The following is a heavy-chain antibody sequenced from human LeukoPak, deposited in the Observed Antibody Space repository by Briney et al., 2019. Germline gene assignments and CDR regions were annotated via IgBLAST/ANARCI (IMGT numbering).Heavy chain of an antibody. D-gene: IGHD6-19*01. J-gene: IGHJ4*02. Sequence: RSGGSLRLSCAASGFTVSSTYMSWVRQAPGKGLEWVSVIYSGGSTYYADSVKGRFTISRDSSKNTPYLQMNSLRAEDTAVYYCARDSSSGWYHDYWGQGTLVTVSP. CDR2: IYSGGST. CDR1: GFTVSSTY. V-gene: IGHV3-53*01. CDR3: ARDSSSGWYHDY.